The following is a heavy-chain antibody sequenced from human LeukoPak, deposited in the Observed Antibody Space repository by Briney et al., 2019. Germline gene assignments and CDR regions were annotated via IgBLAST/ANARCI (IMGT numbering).Heavy chain of an antibody. CDR3: ARGRVSSSTWYSTYYYYFYMDV. CDR1: GGSISSYC. Sequence: SETLSLTCTVSGGSISSYCWSWIRQPPGKGLEWIGYIYYSGSTNYNPSLKSRVTISVDTSKNQFSLRLSSATAADTAVYFCARGRVSSSTWYSTYYYYFYMDVWGKGTTVTVSS. J-gene: IGHJ6*03. V-gene: IGHV4-59*01. D-gene: IGHD6-13*01. CDR2: IYYSGST.